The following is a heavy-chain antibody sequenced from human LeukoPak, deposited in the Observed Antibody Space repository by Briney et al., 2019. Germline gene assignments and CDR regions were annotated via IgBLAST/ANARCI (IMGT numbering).Heavy chain of an antibody. CDR1: GFTFSSYW. D-gene: IGHD3-16*01. CDR3: AREYYDYGDYFDY. Sequence: GGSLRLSCAASGFTFSSYWMSWVRQAPGKGLEWVANIKQDGSEKYYVDSVKGRFTISRDNAKNSLYLQMNSLRAEDTAVYYCAREYYDYGDYFDYWGQGTLVTVSS. V-gene: IGHV3-7*01. J-gene: IGHJ4*02. CDR2: IKQDGSEK.